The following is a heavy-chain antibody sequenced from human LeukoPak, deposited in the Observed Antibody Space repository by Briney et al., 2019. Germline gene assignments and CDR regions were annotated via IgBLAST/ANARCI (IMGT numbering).Heavy chain of an antibody. J-gene: IGHJ3*02. CDR2: ISGSGGST. V-gene: IGHV3-23*01. CDR1: GFTFSSYA. Sequence: PGGSLRLSCAASGFTFSSYAMSWVRQAPGKGLEWVSAISGSGGSTYYADSVKGRFTISRDNSKNTLYLQMNSLSAEDTAVYYCAKDQEDIVATDGAFDIWGQGTVVTVSS. D-gene: IGHD5-12*01. CDR3: AKDQEDIVATDGAFDI.